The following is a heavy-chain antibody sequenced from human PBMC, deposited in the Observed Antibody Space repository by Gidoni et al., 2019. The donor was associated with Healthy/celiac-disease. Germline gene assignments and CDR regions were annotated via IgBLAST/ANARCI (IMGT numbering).Heavy chain of an antibody. J-gene: IGHJ4*02. CDR2: IIPILGIA. CDR3: ASGYYYDSSGYYYV. Sequence: QVQLVQSGAEVKKPGSSVKVSCKASGGTFSSYTISWVRQAPGQGLEWMGRIIPILGIANYAQKFQGRVTITADKSTSTAYMELSSLRSEDTAVYYCASGYYYDSSGYYYVWGQGTLVTVSS. CDR1: GGTFSSYT. D-gene: IGHD3-22*01. V-gene: IGHV1-69*02.